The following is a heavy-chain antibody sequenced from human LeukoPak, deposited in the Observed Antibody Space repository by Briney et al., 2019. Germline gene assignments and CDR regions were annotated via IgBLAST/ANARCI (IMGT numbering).Heavy chain of an antibody. J-gene: IGHJ3*02. Sequence: GGSLRLSCAASGFTFSSYAMSWVRQAPGKGLEWVSAISGSGGSTYYADSVKGRFTISRDNSKNTLYLQMNSLRAEDTAVYYCTYDSSGYWYAFDIWGQGTMVTVSS. CDR2: ISGSGGST. CDR3: TYDSSGYWYAFDI. D-gene: IGHD3-22*01. V-gene: IGHV3-23*01. CDR1: GFTFSSYA.